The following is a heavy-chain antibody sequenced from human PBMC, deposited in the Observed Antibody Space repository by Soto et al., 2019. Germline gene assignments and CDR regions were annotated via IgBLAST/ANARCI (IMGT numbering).Heavy chain of an antibody. D-gene: IGHD6-6*01. CDR3: ARLIGAARRRYYYYGMDV. CDR1: GYSFTSYW. J-gene: IGHJ6*02. Sequence: GESLKISCKGSGYSFTSYWIGWVRQMPGKGLERMGIIYPGDSDTRYSPSFQGQVTISADKSISTAYLQWSSLKASDTAMYYCARLIGAARRRYYYYGMDVWGQGTTVTVSS. CDR2: IYPGDSDT. V-gene: IGHV5-51*01.